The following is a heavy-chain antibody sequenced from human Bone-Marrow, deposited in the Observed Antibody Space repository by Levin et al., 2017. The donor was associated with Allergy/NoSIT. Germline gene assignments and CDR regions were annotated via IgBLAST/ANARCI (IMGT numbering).Heavy chain of an antibody. Sequence: GGSLRLSCAASGFTFSSYGMHWVRQAPGKGLEWVAVISYDGSNKYYADSVKGRFTISRDNSKNTLYLQMNSLRAEDTAVYYCAKDGGSSSWYPFTWFDPWGQGTLVTVSS. CDR3: AKDGGSSSWYPFTWFDP. CDR2: ISYDGSNK. V-gene: IGHV3-30*18. D-gene: IGHD6-13*01. CDR1: GFTFSSYG. J-gene: IGHJ5*02.